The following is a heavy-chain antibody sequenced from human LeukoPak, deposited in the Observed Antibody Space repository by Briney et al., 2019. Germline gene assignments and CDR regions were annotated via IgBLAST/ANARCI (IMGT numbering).Heavy chain of an antibody. D-gene: IGHD3-10*01. CDR1: GGSISSGDYY. CDR3: ARAERVLLWFGDQGGWLDP. V-gene: IGHV4-30-4*01. Sequence: SETLSLTCTVSGGSISSGDYYWSWIRQPPGKGLEWIGYIYYSGSTYYNPSLKSRVTISVDTSKNQFSLKLSSVTAADTAVYYCARAERVLLWFGDQGGWLDPWGQGTLVTVSS. J-gene: IGHJ5*02. CDR2: IYYSGST.